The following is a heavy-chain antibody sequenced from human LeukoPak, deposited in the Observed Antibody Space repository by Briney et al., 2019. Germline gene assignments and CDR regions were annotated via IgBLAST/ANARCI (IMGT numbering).Heavy chain of an antibody. CDR2: INHSGST. V-gene: IGHV4-34*01. CDR3: ARAKTLLYYDYVWGSYQRFFDY. D-gene: IGHD3-16*01. Sequence: SETLSLTCAVYGGSFSGYYWSWIRQPPGKGLEWIGEINHSGSTNYNPSLKSRVTISVDTSKNQFSLKLSSVTAADTAVYYCARAKTLLYYDYVWGSYQRFFDYWGQGTLVTVSS. J-gene: IGHJ4*02. CDR1: GGSFSGYY.